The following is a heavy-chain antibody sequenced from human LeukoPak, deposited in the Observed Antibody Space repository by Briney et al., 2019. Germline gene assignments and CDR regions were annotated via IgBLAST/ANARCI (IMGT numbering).Heavy chain of an antibody. V-gene: IGHV4-34*01. CDR1: GGSFSGYY. D-gene: IGHD4-17*01. J-gene: IGHJ3*02. Sequence: LETLSLTCAVYGGSFSGYYWSWIRQPPGKGLEWIGEINHSGSTNYNPSLKSRVTISVDTSKNQFSLKLSSVTAADTAVYYCARGYGLHDAFDIWGQGTMVTVSS. CDR2: INHSGST. CDR3: ARGYGLHDAFDI.